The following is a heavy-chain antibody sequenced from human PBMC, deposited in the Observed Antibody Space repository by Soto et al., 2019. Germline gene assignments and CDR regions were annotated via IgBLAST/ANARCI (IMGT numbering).Heavy chain of an antibody. Sequence: QVQLVQSGAEVKKPGSSVKVSCKASGGTFSSYAISWVRQAPGQGLEWMGGIIPIFRTANYAQKFQGRVTITADESTSTAYMELSSLRSEDTAVYYCARATTYYYGSGSYNHYYYYGMDVWGQGTTVTVSS. D-gene: IGHD3-10*01. V-gene: IGHV1-69*01. J-gene: IGHJ6*02. CDR3: ARATTYYYGSGSYNHYYYYGMDV. CDR2: IIPIFRTA. CDR1: GGTFSSYA.